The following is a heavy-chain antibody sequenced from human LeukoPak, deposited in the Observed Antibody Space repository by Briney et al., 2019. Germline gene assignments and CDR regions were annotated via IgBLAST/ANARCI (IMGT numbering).Heavy chain of an antibody. D-gene: IGHD1-26*01. Sequence: SETLSLTCAVSGYTISSGYYWSWIRQPPGKGLEWIGEINHSESTNYNPSLKSRVTISVDMSKNQFSLKLSSVTAADTAVYYCASRVGATYNWFDPWGQGTRVTVSS. CDR3: ASRVGATYNWFDP. CDR2: INHSEST. V-gene: IGHV4-34*01. CDR1: GYTISSGYY. J-gene: IGHJ5*02.